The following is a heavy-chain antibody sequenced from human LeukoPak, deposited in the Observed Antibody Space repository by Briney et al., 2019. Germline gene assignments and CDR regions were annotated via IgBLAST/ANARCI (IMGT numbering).Heavy chain of an antibody. CDR2: ISGSGGST. V-gene: IGHV3-23*01. Sequence: GGSLRLSCAASGFTFRSYAMSWVRQAPWKGLEWVSAISGSGGSTYYADSVKGRFTISRDNSKNTLYLQMNSLRAEGTAVYYCAKEPYSGSYQGKPLDYWGQGTLVTVSS. CDR3: AKEPYSGSYQGKPLDY. CDR1: GFTFRSYA. J-gene: IGHJ4*02. D-gene: IGHD1-26*01.